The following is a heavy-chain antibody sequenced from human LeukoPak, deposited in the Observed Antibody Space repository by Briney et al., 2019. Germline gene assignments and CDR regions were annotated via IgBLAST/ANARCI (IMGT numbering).Heavy chain of an antibody. CDR1: GYTFTSYG. CDR2: ISAYNGNT. CDR3: ARGGQVPAAMYVSRFDY. J-gene: IGHJ4*02. D-gene: IGHD2-2*01. V-gene: IGHV1-18*01. Sequence: GASVKVSCKASGYTFTSYGISWVRQAPGQGLEWMGWISAYNGNTNYAQKLQGRVTMTTDTSTSTAYIELRSLRSDDTAVYYCARGGQVPAAMYVSRFDYWGQGTQVTVSS.